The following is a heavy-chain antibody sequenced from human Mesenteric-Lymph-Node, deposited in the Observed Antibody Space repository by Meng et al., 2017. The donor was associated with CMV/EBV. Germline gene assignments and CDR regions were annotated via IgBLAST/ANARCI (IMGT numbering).Heavy chain of an antibody. Sequence: GSLRLSCTVSGGSINSYYWGWIRQPPGKGLQWIGSIYSSGSTDYNPSLKSRVTMSVDTSKNQFSLNLNSVTAADTAEYYCARGGGGGYDAFDIWGQGTMVTVSS. V-gene: IGHV4-59*01. CDR1: GGSINSYY. J-gene: IGHJ3*02. D-gene: IGHD2-15*01. CDR3: ARGGGGGYDAFDI. CDR2: IYSSGST.